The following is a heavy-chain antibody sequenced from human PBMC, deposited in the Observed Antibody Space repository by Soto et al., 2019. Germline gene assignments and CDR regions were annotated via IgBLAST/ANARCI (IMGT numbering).Heavy chain of an antibody. J-gene: IGHJ4*02. D-gene: IGHD1-26*01. Sequence: QVQLQESGPGLVKPSETLSLTCTVSGGSISSYYWSWIRQPPGKGLEWIGYIYYSGSTNYNPSLKNRVYISVDTPKSHITLKPSFVTAAAPAVYYCARRWAFTFDHWGQGTLATVSS. CDR3: ARRWAFTFDH. CDR2: IYYSGST. CDR1: GGSISSYY. V-gene: IGHV4-59*08.